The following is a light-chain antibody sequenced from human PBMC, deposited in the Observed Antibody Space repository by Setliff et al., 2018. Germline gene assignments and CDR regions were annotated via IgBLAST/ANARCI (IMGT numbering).Light chain of an antibody. V-gene: IGLV2-14*01. CDR2: EVS. Sequence: QSVLTQPAAVSGSPGQSITISCTGTSSDVGGYNYVSWYQQHPGKAPKLMIYEVSKRPSGVSDRFSGSKSGNTASLTISGLQAEDEADYYCLSYTSETTHALFAGGTK. J-gene: IGLJ2*01. CDR1: SSDVGGYNY. CDR3: LSYTSETTHAL.